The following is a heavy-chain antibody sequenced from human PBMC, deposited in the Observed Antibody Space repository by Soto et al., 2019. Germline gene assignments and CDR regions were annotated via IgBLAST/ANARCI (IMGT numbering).Heavy chain of an antibody. CDR1: GFTFSSYS. V-gene: IGHV3-21*01. Sequence: GGSLRLSCAASGFTFSSYSMNWVRQAPGKGLEWVSSISSSSSYIYYADSVKGRFTISRDNAKNSLYLQMNSLRAEDTAVYYCARVPREGYYDSSGYYKPDAFDIWGQGTMVTVS. D-gene: IGHD3-22*01. CDR2: ISSSSSYI. CDR3: ARVPREGYYDSSGYYKPDAFDI. J-gene: IGHJ3*02.